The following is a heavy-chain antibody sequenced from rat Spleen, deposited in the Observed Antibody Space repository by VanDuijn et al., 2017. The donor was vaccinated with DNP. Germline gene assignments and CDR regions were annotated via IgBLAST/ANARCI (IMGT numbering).Heavy chain of an antibody. J-gene: IGHJ3*01. D-gene: IGHD1-7*01. Sequence: EVQLVESGGDLVQPGRSLKLSCVASGFTFNNYWMTWIRQVPGKGLEWVASITSSGGSTYYPDSVKGRFTISRDNAKNTLYLQMDSLRSEDTATYYCATSSYYGYDYGFGYWGQGTLVTVSS. CDR1: GFTFNNYW. V-gene: IGHV5-31*01. CDR3: ATSSYYGYDYGFGY. CDR2: ITSSGGST.